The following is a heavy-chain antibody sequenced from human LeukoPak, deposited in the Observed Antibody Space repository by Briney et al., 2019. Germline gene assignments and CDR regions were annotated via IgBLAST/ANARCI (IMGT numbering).Heavy chain of an antibody. Sequence: WIRQPPGKGLEWIGEINHSGSTNYNPSLKSRVTISVDTSKNQFSLKLSSVTAADTAVYYCASDSSSWRSLDAFDIWGQGTMVTVSS. CDR2: INHSGST. D-gene: IGHD6-13*01. V-gene: IGHV4-34*01. J-gene: IGHJ3*02. CDR3: ASDSSSWRSLDAFDI.